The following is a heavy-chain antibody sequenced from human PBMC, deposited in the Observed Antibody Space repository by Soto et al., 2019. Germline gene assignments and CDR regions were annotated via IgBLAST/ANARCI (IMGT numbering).Heavy chain of an antibody. D-gene: IGHD2-15*01. J-gene: IGHJ4*02. Sequence: GGSLRLSCAASGFTFSSYSMNWVRQAPGKGLEWVSSISSSSIYTYYADSVKGRFTISRDNAKNSLYLQMNSLRAEDTAVYYCARDRPAARLAYWGLGALITV. CDR1: GFTFSSYS. CDR3: ARDRPAARLAY. V-gene: IGHV3-21*01. CDR2: ISSSSIYT.